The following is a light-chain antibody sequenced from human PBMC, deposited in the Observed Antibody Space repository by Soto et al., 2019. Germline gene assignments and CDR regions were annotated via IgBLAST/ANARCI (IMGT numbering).Light chain of an antibody. CDR1: SSDVGGYNY. J-gene: IGLJ3*02. V-gene: IGLV2-8*01. Sequence: QSALTQPPSASGSPGQSVTISCTGTSSDVGGYNYVSWYQQHPGKAPKLMIYEVSKRPSGVPDRFSGSKSGNTASLTVSGLQAEDEADYYCHSYDNSLSGSVFGGGTKLTVL. CDR3: HSYDNSLSGSV. CDR2: EVS.